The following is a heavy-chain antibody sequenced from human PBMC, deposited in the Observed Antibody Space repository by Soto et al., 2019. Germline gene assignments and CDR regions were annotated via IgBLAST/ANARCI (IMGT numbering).Heavy chain of an antibody. CDR2: VYSGGST. J-gene: IGHJ4*02. CDR1: GFTVSSNY. Sequence: VGSLRLSCAASGFTVSSNYVSWVRQAPGKGLEWVSVVYSGGSTYYADSVKGRFTSSRDNSKNTLYLQMNSLRAEDTAVYYCAGHSHKDYWGQGTQVTVSS. V-gene: IGHV3-66*04. CDR3: AGHSHKDY.